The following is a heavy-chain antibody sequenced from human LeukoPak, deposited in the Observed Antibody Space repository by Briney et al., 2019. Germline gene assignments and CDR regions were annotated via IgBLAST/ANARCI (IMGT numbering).Heavy chain of an antibody. CDR2: TSTSGGST. Sequence: GGSLRLSCAASAFTFSSYAMSWVRQAPGKGLEWVSGTSTSGGSTYYADSVKGRFTISRDNSKNTLSLQMTSLRAEDTAVYYCARDGYGNNYMDVWGKGTTVTVSS. CDR3: ARDGYGNNYMDV. D-gene: IGHD1/OR15-1a*01. V-gene: IGHV3-23*01. CDR1: AFTFSSYA. J-gene: IGHJ6*03.